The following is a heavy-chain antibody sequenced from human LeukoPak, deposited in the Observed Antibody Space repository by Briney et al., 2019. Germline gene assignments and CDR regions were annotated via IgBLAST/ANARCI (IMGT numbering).Heavy chain of an antibody. V-gene: IGHV3-20*04. Sequence: GGSLRLSCAASGFTFDDCAMSWVRHAPGKGLEWVSGITWNGGSTNYADSVKGRFTISRDNAKNSLYLQMNSLRGEDTALYYCARVRPGSYNALDYWGQGTLVTVSS. D-gene: IGHD1-26*01. CDR2: ITWNGGST. J-gene: IGHJ4*02. CDR1: GFTFDDCA. CDR3: ARVRPGSYNALDY.